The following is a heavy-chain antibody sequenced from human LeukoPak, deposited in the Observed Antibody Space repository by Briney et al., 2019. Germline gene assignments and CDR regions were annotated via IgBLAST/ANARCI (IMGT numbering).Heavy chain of an antibody. Sequence: PGGSLRLSCAASGFTFSSYWMHWVRQAPGKGLEYVSAIGSNGDSTYYADSVKGRFTISRDNSKNTLYLQMSSLRGDDTAIYYCLYDVSGSYSEHWGQGTLVTVSS. D-gene: IGHD1-26*01. CDR1: GFTFSSYW. V-gene: IGHV3-64D*06. CDR2: IGSNGDST. J-gene: IGHJ4*02. CDR3: LYDVSGSYSEH.